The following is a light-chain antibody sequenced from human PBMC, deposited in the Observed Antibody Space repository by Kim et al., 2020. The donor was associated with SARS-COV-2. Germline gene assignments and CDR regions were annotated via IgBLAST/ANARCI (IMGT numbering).Light chain of an antibody. CDR3: QQYDSSPIT. Sequence: SPGERATRSCGASQSISTSYLAWYQRKPGLAPRLLIYDTSTRATGIPDRFSGSGSGTDFTLTISSLEPEDFAVYYCQQYDSSPITFGGGTKVDIK. V-gene: IGKV3D-20*01. J-gene: IGKJ4*01. CDR2: DTS. CDR1: QSISTSY.